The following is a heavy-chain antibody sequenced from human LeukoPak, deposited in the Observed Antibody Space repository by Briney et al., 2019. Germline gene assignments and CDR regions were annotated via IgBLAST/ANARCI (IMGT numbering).Heavy chain of an antibody. D-gene: IGHD3-22*01. CDR2: ISYDGSNK. CDR3: AKDRYYYDSSGLYDF. CDR1: GFTFSIFA. Sequence: GRSLRLSCAASGFTFSIFAIHWVRQAPGKGLEWVAVISYDGSNKYYADSVKGRFTIARDNSKNTLYLQMNSLRAEDTAVYYCAKDRYYYDSSGLYDFWGQGTLVTVSS. J-gene: IGHJ4*02. V-gene: IGHV3-30*18.